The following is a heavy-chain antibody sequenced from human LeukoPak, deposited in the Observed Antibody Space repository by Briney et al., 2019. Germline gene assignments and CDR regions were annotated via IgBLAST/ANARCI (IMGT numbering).Heavy chain of an antibody. CDR3: ARDPLYSSSSHYYYMDV. CDR2: INPNSGGT. V-gene: IGHV1-2*02. J-gene: IGHJ6*03. CDR1: GYTFTSYA. Sequence: GASVKVSCKASGYTFTSYAIHWVRQAPGQRLEWMGWINPNSGGTNYAQKFQGRVTMTRDTSISTAYMELSRLRSDDTAVYYCARDPLYSSSSHYYYMDVWGKGTTVTISS. D-gene: IGHD6-6*01.